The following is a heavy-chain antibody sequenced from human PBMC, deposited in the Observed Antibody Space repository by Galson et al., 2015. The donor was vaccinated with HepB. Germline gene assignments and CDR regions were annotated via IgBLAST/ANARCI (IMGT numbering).Heavy chain of an antibody. CDR1: GYTFTGYY. V-gene: IGHV1-2*06. D-gene: IGHD4-11*01. CDR2: INPNSGGT. CDR3: ARDQNYSGGMDV. J-gene: IGHJ6*02. Sequence: SVKVSCKASGYTFTGYYMHWVRQAPGQGLEWMGRINPNSGGTNYAQKFQGRVTMTRDTSISTAYMELSRLRSDDTAVYYCARDQNYSGGMDVWGQGTTVTVSS.